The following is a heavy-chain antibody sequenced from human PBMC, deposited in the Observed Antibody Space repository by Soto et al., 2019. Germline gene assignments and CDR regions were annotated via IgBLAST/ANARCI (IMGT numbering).Heavy chain of an antibody. CDR3: ARGPRVSSTGTGAH. CDR2: ISDDGSTP. D-gene: IGHD1-1*01. V-gene: IGHV3-74*01. CDR1: GFTFSAYW. J-gene: IGHJ4*02. Sequence: GGSLRLSCSVSGFTFSAYWMHWVRQVPGKGLTWVSRISDDGSTPTYADSVKGRFVISRDNAKSSLYLEMNTLRADDSGLYYCARGPRVSSTGTGAHWGRGTLVTVSS.